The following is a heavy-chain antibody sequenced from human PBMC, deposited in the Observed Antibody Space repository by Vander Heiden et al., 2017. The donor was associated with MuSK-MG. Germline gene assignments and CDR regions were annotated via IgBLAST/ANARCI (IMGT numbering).Heavy chain of an antibody. Sequence: QVQLKQWGAGLLKPSETLSLICAVYEGSLTGYYWSWIRQPPGKGLEWIGEINHSGSTNDNPSLRSRFTILIDTSKNQFSLKLRSVTAAETAVYYCARRVSYENIGHYFDWYVPWGQGTQVTVS. CDR3: ARRVSYENIGHYFDWYVP. J-gene: IGHJ5*02. V-gene: IGHV4-34*01. CDR1: EGSLTGYY. CDR2: INHSGST. D-gene: IGHD3-22*01.